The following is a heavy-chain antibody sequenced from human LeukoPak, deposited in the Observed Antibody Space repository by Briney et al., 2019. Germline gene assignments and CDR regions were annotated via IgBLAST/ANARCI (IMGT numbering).Heavy chain of an antibody. CDR3: ARGHSDIWYSLGH. CDR2: INPNSGGT. CDR1: GYTFTGYY. D-gene: IGHD1-26*01. J-gene: IGHJ4*02. Sequence: ASVKVSCKTSGYTFTGYYIHSVRQASGQGLEWVAWINPNSGGTKYSQQFQGRVTLTRDTSISTAYMELSRLTSDDTAVYYCARGHSDIWYSLGHWGQGTLVTV. V-gene: IGHV1-2*02.